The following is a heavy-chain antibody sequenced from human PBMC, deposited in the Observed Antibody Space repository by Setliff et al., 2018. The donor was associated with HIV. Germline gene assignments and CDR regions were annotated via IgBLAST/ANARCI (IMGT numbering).Heavy chain of an antibody. CDR1: GFTFSSYS. J-gene: IGHJ4*02. V-gene: IGHV3-21*01. CDR3: ARGVTGYYDSYGTPKLDY. D-gene: IGHD3-22*01. CDR2: ISSSSSYI. Sequence: KPGGSLRLSCAASGFTFSSYSMNWVRQAPGKGLEWVSSISSSSSYIYYADSVKGRFTISRDNAKNTLFLQMNSLRVEDTAVYYCARGVTGYYDSYGTPKLDYWGQGTLVTVSS.